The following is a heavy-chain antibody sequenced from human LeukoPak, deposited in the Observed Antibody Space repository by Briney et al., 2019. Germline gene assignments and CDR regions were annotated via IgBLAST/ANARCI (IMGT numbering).Heavy chain of an antibody. CDR3: ARGVGGLRLGELSPFDY. CDR1: GFTFSDHW. J-gene: IGHJ4*02. CDR2: IKQDGSEK. D-gene: IGHD3-16*02. V-gene: IGHV3-7*01. Sequence: PGGSLRLSCAAAGFTFSDHWMSWVRQAPGKGLEWVANIKQDGSEKYYVDSVKGRFTISRDNAKNSLYLQMNSLRAEDTAVYYCARGVGGLRLGELSPFDYWGQGTLVTVSS.